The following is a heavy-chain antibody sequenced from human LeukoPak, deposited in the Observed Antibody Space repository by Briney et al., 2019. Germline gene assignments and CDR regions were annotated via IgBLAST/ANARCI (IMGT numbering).Heavy chain of an antibody. D-gene: IGHD3-22*01. CDR2: ISGSGGST. V-gene: IGHV3-23*01. Sequence: AGGSLRLSCAASGFTFSSYAMSWVRQAPGKGLEWVSGISGSGGSTYYADSVKGRFTISRDNSKNTLYLQMNSLRAEDTAVYYCAKDPDYYDSSGYYSSYFDYWGQGTLVTVSS. CDR1: GFTFSSYA. J-gene: IGHJ4*02. CDR3: AKDPDYYDSSGYYSSYFDY.